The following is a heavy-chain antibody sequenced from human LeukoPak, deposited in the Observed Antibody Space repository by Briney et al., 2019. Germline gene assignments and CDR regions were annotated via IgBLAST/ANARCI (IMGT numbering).Heavy chain of an antibody. D-gene: IGHD6-6*01. V-gene: IGHV1-69*05. CDR1: GGTFSSYA. Sequence: SVKVSCKASGGTFSSYAISWVRQAPGQGLEWMGGIIPIFGTANYAQKFQGRVTITTDESTSTAYMELSSLRSEDTAVYYCARDRSIAERLGAFDIWGQGTMVTVSS. CDR3: ARDRSIAERLGAFDI. J-gene: IGHJ3*02. CDR2: IIPIFGTA.